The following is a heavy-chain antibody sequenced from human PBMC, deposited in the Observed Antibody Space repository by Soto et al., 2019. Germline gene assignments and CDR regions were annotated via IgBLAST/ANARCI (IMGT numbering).Heavy chain of an antibody. V-gene: IGHV5-10-1*01. Sequence: GESLKISCKGSGYSFTSYWISWVRQMPGKGLEWMGRIDPSDSYTNYSPSFQGHVTISADKSISTAYLQWSSLKASDTAMYYCARHPIVATIGFEYWFDPWGQGTLVTVSS. CDR2: IDPSDSYT. D-gene: IGHD5-12*01. CDR3: ARHPIVATIGFEYWFDP. J-gene: IGHJ5*02. CDR1: GYSFTSYW.